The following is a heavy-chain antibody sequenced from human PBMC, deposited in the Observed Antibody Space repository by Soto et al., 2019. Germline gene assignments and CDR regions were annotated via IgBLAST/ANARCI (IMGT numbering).Heavy chain of an antibody. CDR3: AKNSENYGDSRYDS. Sequence: PGGSLRLSCAASGFTFSSFAMSWVRQAPGKGLEWVSAIIYSGGRTYYADSVKGRFTISRDNSKNTVYLQMSGLRAEDTAIYYCAKNSENYGDSRYDSWGQGTLVTVSS. CDR2: IIYSGGRT. J-gene: IGHJ4*02. V-gene: IGHV3-23*01. CDR1: GFTFSSFA. D-gene: IGHD4-17*01.